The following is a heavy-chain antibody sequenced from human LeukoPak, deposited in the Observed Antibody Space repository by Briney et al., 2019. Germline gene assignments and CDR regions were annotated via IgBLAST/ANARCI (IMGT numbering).Heavy chain of an antibody. CDR3: AKLEGDYNHFTGYFDY. Sequence: GGSLRLSCAASGFNFGRYAMSWVRQAPGKGLEWVSSISGSGSSTYYADSVKGRFAISRENSKNTVFLQMNSLRAEDTALYYCAKLEGDYNHFTGYFDYWGQGTLVTVSS. J-gene: IGHJ4*02. CDR1: GFNFGRYA. CDR2: ISGSGSST. V-gene: IGHV3-23*01. D-gene: IGHD4-11*01.